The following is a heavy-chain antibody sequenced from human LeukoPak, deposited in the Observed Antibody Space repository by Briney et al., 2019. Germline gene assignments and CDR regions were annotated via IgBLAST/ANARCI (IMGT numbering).Heavy chain of an antibody. V-gene: IGHV3-66*01. J-gene: IGHJ1*01. D-gene: IGHD3-22*01. CDR1: GFTVSSNY. CDR2: IYSGGST. Sequence: PGGSLRLSCAASGFTVSSNYMSWVRQAPGKGLEWVSVIYSGGSTYYADSVKGRFTISRHNSENTLYLQMNSLRAEDTAVYYCARERGISSGYYQEYFQHWGQGTLVTVSS. CDR3: ARERGISSGYYQEYFQH.